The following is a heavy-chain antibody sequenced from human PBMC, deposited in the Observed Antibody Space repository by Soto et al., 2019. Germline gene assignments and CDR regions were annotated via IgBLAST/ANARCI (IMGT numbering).Heavy chain of an antibody. Sequence: QLHLVNSGAVVKKPGASVTVSCSASGYPVTAYYMHWVRQAPGRGLEWMGGINPATGAAKYTQTFQGRVTMARDTSPSTVLMELSGLTSEGTAVFYCARGGGVGVAGSAAFDMWGQGTVVTVSS. CDR3: ARGGGVGVAGSAAFDM. D-gene: IGHD3-3*01. V-gene: IGHV1-2*02. CDR1: GYPVTAYY. CDR2: INPATGAA. J-gene: IGHJ3*02.